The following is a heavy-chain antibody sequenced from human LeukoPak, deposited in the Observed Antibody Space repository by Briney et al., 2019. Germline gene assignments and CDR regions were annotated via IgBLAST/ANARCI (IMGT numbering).Heavy chain of an antibody. CDR3: ARDVYASETYYVGH. V-gene: IGHV1-69*13. J-gene: IGHJ4*02. D-gene: IGHD3-10*01. CDR2: IIPIFGTA. Sequence: SVKVSCKASGGTFSSYAISWVRQAPGQGLEWIGGIIPIFGTANYAQKFQGRVTITADESTSTAYMELSSLRSEDTAVYYCARDVYASETYYVGHWGQGILVTVSS. CDR1: GGTFSSYA.